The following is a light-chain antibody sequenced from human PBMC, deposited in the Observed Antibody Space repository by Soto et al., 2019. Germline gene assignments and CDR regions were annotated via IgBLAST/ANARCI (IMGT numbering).Light chain of an antibody. V-gene: IGKV3-20*01. J-gene: IGKJ1*01. Sequence: EIVLTQSPGTLSLSPRERATLSCRASQSVSSNYLAWYQHKPGQAPRLLIYGASSRAPGIPDRFSGSGSGTDFTLTISRLEPEDFAVYYCQPYAASPRTFGQGTQVEVK. CDR2: GAS. CDR3: QPYAASPRT. CDR1: QSVSSNY.